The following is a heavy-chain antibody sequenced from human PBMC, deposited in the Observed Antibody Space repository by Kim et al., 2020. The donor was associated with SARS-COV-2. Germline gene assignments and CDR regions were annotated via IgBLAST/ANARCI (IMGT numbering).Heavy chain of an antibody. Sequence: SETLSLTCTVSGYSISSGSYWGWIRQPPGKGLEWIGSIYHSGSNYYNPSLKSRVTISVDTSKNQISLKLSTLTAEDTAVYYCSRENSSGLDYWGQGTLV. CDR3: SRENSSGLDY. D-gene: IGHD3-22*01. V-gene: IGHV4-38-2*02. CDR2: IYHSGSN. CDR1: GYSISSGSY. J-gene: IGHJ4*02.